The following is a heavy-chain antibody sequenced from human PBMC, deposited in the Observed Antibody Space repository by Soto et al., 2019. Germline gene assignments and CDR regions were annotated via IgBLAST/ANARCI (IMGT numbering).Heavy chain of an antibody. J-gene: IGHJ4*02. D-gene: IGHD5-18*01. CDR3: ATYYTAVAYFEN. V-gene: IGHV1-69*01. Sequence: QVRVVQSGAEMRKPGSSVKVSCTASGDPSSYSAIGWLRQAPGQGLEWMGGINPNFGSAIYAQKFQGRTTITAHYMELNDLRSEDTAIYFCATYYTAVAYFENWGQGTLVTVSS. CDR2: INPNFGSA. CDR1: GDPSSYSA.